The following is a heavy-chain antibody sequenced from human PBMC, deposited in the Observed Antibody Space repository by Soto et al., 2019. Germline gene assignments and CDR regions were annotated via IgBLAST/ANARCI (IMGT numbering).Heavy chain of an antibody. D-gene: IGHD3-22*01. CDR3: AAGGSGYYAN. V-gene: IGHV3-74*01. Sequence: EVQLVESGGALVQPGGSLRLSCAASGFTFSTYWMHWVRQAPGKGLLWVSRIKTDGTYATYADSVKGRFTISRDNAKNTLYLQMNSLRVEDAVVYYCAAGGSGYYANWGQGTLVSVSS. CDR1: GFTFSTYW. J-gene: IGHJ4*02. CDR2: IKTDGTYA.